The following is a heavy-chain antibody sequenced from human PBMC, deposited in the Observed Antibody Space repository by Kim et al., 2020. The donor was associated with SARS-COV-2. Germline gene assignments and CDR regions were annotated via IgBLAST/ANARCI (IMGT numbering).Heavy chain of an antibody. V-gene: IGHV3-74*01. D-gene: IGHD3-10*01. CDR3: TRAAPGVGHLDY. J-gene: IGHJ4*02. CDR1: EFAFSGDW. CDR2: INPYGSVT. Sequence: GGSLRLSCAASEFAFSGDWMHWVRQAPGKGLVWLSTINPYGSVTVYADFVKGRFTVSRDNAKNTLFLQMNSLTVDDTAVYYCTRAAPGVGHLDYWGKGTLVTVSS.